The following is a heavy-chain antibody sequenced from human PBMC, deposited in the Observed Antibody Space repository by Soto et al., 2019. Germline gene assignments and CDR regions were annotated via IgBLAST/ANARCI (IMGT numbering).Heavy chain of an antibody. D-gene: IGHD3-9*01. Sequence: SETLSLTCDVHGDSLSGYAWSWIRQPPGKGLEWIGEITFRGVTNYHPSLKSRVSVSVDTSKNPISLNVSSVTAAATALYFCARQLEASVRHVEWFSYKWFDPWGPGTLVTVSS. CDR3: ARQLEASVRHVEWFSYKWFDP. V-gene: IGHV4-34*01. J-gene: IGHJ5*02. CDR1: GDSLSGYA. CDR2: ITFRGVT.